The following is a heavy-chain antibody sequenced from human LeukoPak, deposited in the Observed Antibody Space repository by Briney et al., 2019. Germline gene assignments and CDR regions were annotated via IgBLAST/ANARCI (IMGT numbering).Heavy chain of an antibody. CDR1: GASISSGNYF. V-gene: IGHV4-61*02. CDR2: IYTSEST. J-gene: IGHJ5*02. D-gene: IGHD2-8*01. CDR3: ARALCINGVCEWFDP. Sequence: PSETLSLTCTVSGASISSGNYFWSWIRQPAGKGLEWIGRIYTSESTNYNPSLKTRVTISVDTSKNQFSLKLRSVTAADTAVYYCARALCINGVCEWFDPWGQGSLVTVSS.